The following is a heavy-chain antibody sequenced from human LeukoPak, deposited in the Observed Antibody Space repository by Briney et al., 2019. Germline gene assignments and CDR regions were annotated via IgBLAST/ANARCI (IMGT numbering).Heavy chain of an antibody. CDR2: ISWNSGYI. Sequence: GRSLRLSCAASGFSFDDYAMHWVRQAPGKGLEWLSLISWNSGYIGYADSVKGRFTISRDNAKNSLYLQMNSLRAEDTAFYYCAKVRGTYSSGFFFDYWGQGALVTVSS. CDR3: AKVRGTYSSGFFFDY. CDR1: GFSFDDYA. V-gene: IGHV3-9*01. D-gene: IGHD6-19*01. J-gene: IGHJ4*02.